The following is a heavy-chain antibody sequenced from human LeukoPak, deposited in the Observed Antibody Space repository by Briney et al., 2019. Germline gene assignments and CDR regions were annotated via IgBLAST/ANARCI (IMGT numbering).Heavy chain of an antibody. V-gene: IGHV3-23*01. D-gene: IGHD6-13*01. CDR1: GFTFSSYA. J-gene: IGHJ4*02. Sequence: GGSLRLSCGASGFTFSSYAMSWVRQAPGKGLEWVSGISGSGDRRNYADSVKGRFTISRDISKNTLYLQMNSLRAEDTAVYYCAKGPKQLLVGSRGYYFDYWGQGTLVTVSS. CDR2: ISGSGDRR. CDR3: AKGPKQLLVGSRGYYFDY.